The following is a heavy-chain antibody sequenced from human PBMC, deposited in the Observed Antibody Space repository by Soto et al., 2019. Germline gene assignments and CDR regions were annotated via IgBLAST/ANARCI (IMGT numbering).Heavy chain of an antibody. CDR1: GYTFTSYA. J-gene: IGHJ5*02. CDR2: INARNGNT. Sequence: ASVKVSCKSSGYTFTSYAMHLVRQAPGQRLEWMGWINARNGNTKYSQKFQGRVTITRDTSASTAHMELSSLRSEDTPVYYCARDRGCSGGSCPHWFDPWGQGTLVTVSP. V-gene: IGHV1-3*01. CDR3: ARDRGCSGGSCPHWFDP. D-gene: IGHD2-15*01.